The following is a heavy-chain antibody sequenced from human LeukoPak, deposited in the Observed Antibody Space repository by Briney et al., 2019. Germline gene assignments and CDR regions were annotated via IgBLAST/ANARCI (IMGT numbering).Heavy chain of an antibody. V-gene: IGHV3-9*01. J-gene: IGHJ4*02. Sequence: GGSLRLSCAASGFSFDDYAMHWVRQAPGKGLEWVSGISWNSGSIGYADSVKGRFTISRDDAKKSLYLQMNSLRPEDTALYYCARDWTYYYDSSGYPGYWGQGTLVTVSS. CDR1: GFSFDDYA. CDR3: ARDWTYYYDSSGYPGY. CDR2: ISWNSGSI. D-gene: IGHD3-22*01.